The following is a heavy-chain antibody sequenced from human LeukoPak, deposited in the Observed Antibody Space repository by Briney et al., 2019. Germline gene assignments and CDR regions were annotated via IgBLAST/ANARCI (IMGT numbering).Heavy chain of an antibody. CDR1: EFTFNDYW. V-gene: IGHV3-7*03. J-gene: IGHJ5*01. CDR3: ARYRDWHFDF. D-gene: IGHD2-21*02. Sequence: GGSLRLSCVASEFTFNDYWMGWVRQAPGKGLEWLAKINQEEGAKFLVDSMKDRFTVSRDNGKNSLYLQMNSLTAEDTAVYYCARYRDWHFDFWAQGTLVIVSS. CDR2: INQEEGAK.